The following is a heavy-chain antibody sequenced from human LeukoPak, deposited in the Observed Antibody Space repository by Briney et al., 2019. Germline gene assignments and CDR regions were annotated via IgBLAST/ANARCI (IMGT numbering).Heavy chain of an antibody. Sequence: PSETLSLTCTVSGGSISSSSYYWGWIRQPPGKGLEWIGSIYYSGSTYYNPSLKSRATISVDTSKNQFSLKLSSVTAADTAVYYCASYTVTKTFFDYWGQGTLVTVSS. CDR3: ASYTVTKTFFDY. CDR1: GGSISSSSYY. D-gene: IGHD4-17*01. CDR2: IYYSGST. V-gene: IGHV4-39*07. J-gene: IGHJ4*02.